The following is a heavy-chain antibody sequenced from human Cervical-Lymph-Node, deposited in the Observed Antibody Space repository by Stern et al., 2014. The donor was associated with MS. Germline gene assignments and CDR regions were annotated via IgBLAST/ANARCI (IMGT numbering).Heavy chain of an antibody. CDR2: IRSKANSYAT. Sequence: EVQLVESGGGLVQPGGSLKLSCAASGFTFSDSAMHWVRQASGKGLEWVGRIRSKANSYATSYAASVKGRFTISRDDSKNTAYLQMDSLKIEDTAMYYCTRPGLEQLPYCGGDCYSFDYWGQGTLVTVSS. D-gene: IGHD2-21*02. V-gene: IGHV3-73*01. J-gene: IGHJ4*02. CDR3: TRPGLEQLPYCGGDCYSFDY. CDR1: GFTFSDSA.